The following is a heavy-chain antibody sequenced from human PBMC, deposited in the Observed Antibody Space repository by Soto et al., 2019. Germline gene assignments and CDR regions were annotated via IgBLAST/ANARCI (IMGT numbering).Heavy chain of an antibody. J-gene: IGHJ4*02. CDR1: GFTFSEYA. CDR2: ISYNSGSI. V-gene: IGHV3-9*01. Sequence: VQLVESGVGLAQPGKSLRLSCVASGFTFSEYAMHWVRQAPGKGLEWVSGISYNSGSIGYPASVKGRFSVSRDNDKKSLYIQMDNLRPEDTAFYYCTNGAPYHTGADYWGQGTVVTVSS. D-gene: IGHD7-27*01. CDR3: TNGAPYHTGADY.